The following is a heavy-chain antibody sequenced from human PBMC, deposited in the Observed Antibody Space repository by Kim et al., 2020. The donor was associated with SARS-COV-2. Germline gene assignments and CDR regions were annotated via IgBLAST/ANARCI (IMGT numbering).Heavy chain of an antibody. D-gene: IGHD2-15*01. CDR3: ARDLYSYYYYGMDV. V-gene: IGHV3-30*07. J-gene: IGHJ6*02. Sequence: ADSVKGRFTISRDNSKNTLYLQMNSLRAEDTAVYYCARDLYSYYYYGMDVWGQGTTVTVSS.